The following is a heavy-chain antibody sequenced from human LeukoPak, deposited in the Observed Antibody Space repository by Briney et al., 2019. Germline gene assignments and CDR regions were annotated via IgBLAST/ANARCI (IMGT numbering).Heavy chain of an antibody. CDR2: ISNNGDNT. D-gene: IGHD5-24*01. J-gene: IGHJ4*02. Sequence: QSGGSLRLSCAASGFTFSSYTGFWVRQAPGKGLEYVSAISNNGDNTYYADSVKGRFTISRDNSKNTLYLQMGSLRAEDMAVYYCAGENARDGFNFWGQGTLVTVSS. CDR1: GFTFSSYT. V-gene: IGHV3-64*02. CDR3: AGENARDGFNF.